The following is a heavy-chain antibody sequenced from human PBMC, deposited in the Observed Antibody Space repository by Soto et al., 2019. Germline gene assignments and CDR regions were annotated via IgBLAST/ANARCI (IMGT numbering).Heavy chain of an antibody. CDR1: GYTFTGYY. Sequence: ASVKVSCKASGYTFTGYYMHWVRQAPGQGLEWMGWINPNSGGTNYAQKFQGRVTMTRETSISTAYMELSRLRSDDTAVYYCARIVQWEILGFAACEIWVQGTMVTVSS. D-gene: IGHD1-26*01. J-gene: IGHJ3*02. V-gene: IGHV1-2*02. CDR2: INPNSGGT. CDR3: ARIVQWEILGFAACEI.